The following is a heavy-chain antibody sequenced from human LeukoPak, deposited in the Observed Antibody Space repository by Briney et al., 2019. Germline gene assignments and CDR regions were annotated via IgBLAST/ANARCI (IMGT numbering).Heavy chain of an antibody. D-gene: IGHD2-2*02. V-gene: IGHV1-18*04. CDR2: ISAYNGNT. CDR1: GYTFTSYG. J-gene: IGHJ4*02. Sequence: GASVKVSCKASGYTFTSYGISWVRQAPGQGLEWMGWISAYNGNTNYAQKLQGRVTMTTDTSTSTAYMELRSLRSDDTAVYYCARDGVGLATAIPHFDYWGQGTLVTVSS. CDR3: ARDGVGLATAIPHFDY.